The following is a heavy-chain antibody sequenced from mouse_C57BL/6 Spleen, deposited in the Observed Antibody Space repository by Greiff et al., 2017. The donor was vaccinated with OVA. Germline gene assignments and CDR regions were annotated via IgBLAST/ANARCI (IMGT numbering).Heavy chain of an antibody. V-gene: IGHV1-82*01. D-gene: IGHD2-2*01. CDR1: GYAFSSSW. CDR3: AREGYDGFDY. Sequence: QVQLQQSGPELVKPGASVKISCKASGYAFSSSWMNWVKQRPGKGLEWIGRIYPGDGDTNYNGKFKGKATLTADKSSSTAYMQLSSLTSGDSAVYFCAREGYDGFDYWGQGTTLTVSS. CDR2: IYPGDGDT. J-gene: IGHJ2*01.